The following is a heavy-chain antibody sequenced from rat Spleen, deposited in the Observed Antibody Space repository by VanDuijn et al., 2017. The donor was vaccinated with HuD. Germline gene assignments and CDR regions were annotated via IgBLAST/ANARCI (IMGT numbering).Heavy chain of an antibody. V-gene: IGHV2-19*01. CDR3: ARDSAGVRVMDA. J-gene: IGHJ4*01. Sequence: QVQLKESGPGLVQSSQTLSLTCTVSGFSLTDYSVYWVRQPPGKGLEWMGRIQSGGSTDYNSALKSRLSISRDTSKSQVFLKMSSLQTEDTATYYCARDSAGVRVMDAWGQGASVTVSS. CDR2: IQSGGST. D-gene: IGHD4-3*01. CDR1: GFSLTDYS.